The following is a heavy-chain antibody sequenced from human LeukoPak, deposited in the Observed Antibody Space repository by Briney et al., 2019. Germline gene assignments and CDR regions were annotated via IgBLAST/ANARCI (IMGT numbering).Heavy chain of an antibody. J-gene: IGHJ4*02. CDR1: GGSISSYY. CDR3: ARAMIVVENPPYFDY. CDR2: IYTSGST. D-gene: IGHD3-22*01. V-gene: IGHV4-4*07. Sequence: SETLSLTCTVSGGSISSYYWSWIRQPAGKGLEWIGRIYTSGSTNYNPSLKSRVTMSVDTSKNQFSLKLSSVTAADTAVYYCARAMIVVENPPYFDYWSQGTLVTVSS.